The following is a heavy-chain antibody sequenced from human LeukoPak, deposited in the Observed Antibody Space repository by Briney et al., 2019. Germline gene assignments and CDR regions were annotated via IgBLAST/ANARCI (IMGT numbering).Heavy chain of an antibody. V-gene: IGHV4-4*07. D-gene: IGHD3-22*01. Sequence: SETLSLTCTVSGGSISSYYWSWIRQPAGKGLEWIGRIYTSGSTNYNPSLKTRVTMSVDTSKNQFSLKLSSVTAADTAVYYCARSLYWYDRFDYWGQGTLVTVSS. CDR2: IYTSGST. CDR3: ARSLYWYDRFDY. J-gene: IGHJ4*02. CDR1: GGSISSYY.